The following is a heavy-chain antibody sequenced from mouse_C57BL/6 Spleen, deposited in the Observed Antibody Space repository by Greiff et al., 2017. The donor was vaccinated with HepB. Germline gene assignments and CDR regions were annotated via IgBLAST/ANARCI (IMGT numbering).Heavy chain of an antibody. V-gene: IGHV2-2*01. J-gene: IGHJ4*01. CDR3: ARNERGIYYDYDDAMDY. CDR1: GFSLTSYG. D-gene: IGHD2-4*01. CDR2: IWSGGST. Sequence: VMLVESGPGLVQPSQSLSITCTVSGFSLTSYGVHWVRQSPGKGLEWLGVIWSGGSTDYNAAFISRLSISKDNSKSQVFFKMNSLQADDTAIYYCARNERGIYYDYDDAMDYWGQGTSVTVSS.